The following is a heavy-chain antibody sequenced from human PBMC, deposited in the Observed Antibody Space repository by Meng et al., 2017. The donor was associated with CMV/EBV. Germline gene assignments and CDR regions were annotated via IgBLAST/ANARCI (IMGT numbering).Heavy chain of an antibody. CDR3: AYSSSKNYYYYYGMDV. D-gene: IGHD6-13*01. CDR2: ISSSSSYI. Sequence: GGSLRLSCAASGFTFSSYSMNWVRQAPGKGLEWVSSISSSSSYIYYADSVKGRFTISRDNAKNSLYLQMNSLRAEDTAVYYCAYSSSKNYYYYYGMDVWGQGTTVTVSS. J-gene: IGHJ6*02. V-gene: IGHV3-21*01. CDR1: GFTFSSYS.